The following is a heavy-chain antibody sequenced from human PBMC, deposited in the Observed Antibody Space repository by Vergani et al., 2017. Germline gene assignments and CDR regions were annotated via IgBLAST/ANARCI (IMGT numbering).Heavy chain of an antibody. CDR3: ARHTAYYYDSSGYYYVDY. V-gene: IGHV4-59*05. CDR2: IYYSGST. Sequence: QLQLQESGPGLVKPSETLSLTCTVSGGSISSYYWSWIRQPAGKGLEWIGSIYYSGSTYYNPSLKSRVTVSVDTSKNQFSLKLSSVTAADTAVYYCARHTAYYYDSSGYYYVDYWGQGTLVTVSS. D-gene: IGHD3-22*01. CDR1: GGSISSYY. J-gene: IGHJ4*02.